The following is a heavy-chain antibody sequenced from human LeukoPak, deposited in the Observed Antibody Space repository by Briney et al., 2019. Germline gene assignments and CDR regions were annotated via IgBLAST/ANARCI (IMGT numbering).Heavy chain of an antibody. J-gene: IGHJ4*02. V-gene: IGHV3-30*18. CDR1: GFTFSSYG. D-gene: IGHD2-21*02. CDR3: AKLTDCGGDCYSGDHFDY. CDR2: ISYDGSNK. Sequence: PGRSLRLSCAASGFTFSSYGMHWIRQAPGKGLEWVAVISYDGSNKYYADSVKGRFTISRDNSKNTLYLQMNSLRAEDTAVYYCAKLTDCGGDCYSGDHFDYRGQGTLVTVSS.